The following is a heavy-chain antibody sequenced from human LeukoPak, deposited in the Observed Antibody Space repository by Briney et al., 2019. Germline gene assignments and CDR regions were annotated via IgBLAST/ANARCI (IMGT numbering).Heavy chain of an antibody. Sequence: GRSLRLSCAASGFTFSSFGMHWVRQAPGKGLEWVAVIWNDGSHEYYADSVKGRFTISRDNSKNTLYLQMNSLRAEGTAVYYCAKETSSSFDYWGQGTLVTASS. V-gene: IGHV3-33*06. J-gene: IGHJ4*02. CDR2: IWNDGSHE. D-gene: IGHD6-6*01. CDR3: AKETSSSFDY. CDR1: GFTFSSFG.